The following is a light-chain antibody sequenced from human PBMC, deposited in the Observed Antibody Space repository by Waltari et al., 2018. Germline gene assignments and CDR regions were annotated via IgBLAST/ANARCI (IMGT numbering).Light chain of an antibody. CDR1: SSDVGGYND. CDR2: DVS. CDR3: SSYTSSRV. J-gene: IGLJ3*02. V-gene: IGLV2-14*01. Sequence: QYALTQPASVSGSPGQAITISCTGTSSDVGGYNDVTWYQQHPGKAPKLMIYDVSKRPSGVSNRFSGSKSGNTASLTISGLQAEDEADYYCSSYTSSRVFGGGTKLTVL.